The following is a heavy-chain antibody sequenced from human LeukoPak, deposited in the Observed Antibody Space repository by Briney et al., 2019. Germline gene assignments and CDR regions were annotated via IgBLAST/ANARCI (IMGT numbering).Heavy chain of an antibody. CDR3: AREISSSWSDAFDI. CDR2: IYSGGST. D-gene: IGHD6-13*01. CDR1: GFTVSSNY. V-gene: IGHV3-53*01. Sequence: GGSLRLSCAASGFTVSSNYMSWVRQAPGKGLEWVSVIYSGGSTYYAGSVKGRFTISRDNSKNTLYLQMNSLRAEDTAVYYCAREISSSWSDAFDIWGQGTMVTVSS. J-gene: IGHJ3*02.